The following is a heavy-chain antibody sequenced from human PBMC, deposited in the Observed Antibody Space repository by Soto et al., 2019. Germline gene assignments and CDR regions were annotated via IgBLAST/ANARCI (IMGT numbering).Heavy chain of an antibody. CDR3: ATEGYSGKYFAS. D-gene: IGHD5-12*01. J-gene: IGHJ4*02. V-gene: IGHV1-69*06. CDR1: EDTFSSHA. CDR2: TIPIFGTA. Sequence: GASVKVSCKASEDTFSSHAISWVRQAPGQGLEWMGGTIPIFGTAKYAQKFEGRVTIAADKSANTAYMELSSLTSDDTAVYYCATEGYSGKYFASWGQGTLVTVSS.